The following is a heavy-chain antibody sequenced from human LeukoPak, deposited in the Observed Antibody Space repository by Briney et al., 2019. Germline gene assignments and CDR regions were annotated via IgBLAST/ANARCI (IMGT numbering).Heavy chain of an antibody. V-gene: IGHV3-33*01. CDR3: ARDLYRIVVVPHYFDY. Sequence: PGGSLRLSCAASGFTFSNYGMHWVRQTPGKGLEWVAFTFYDGSKKYYADSVKGRFTISRDNAKNSLYLQVNSLRAEDTAVYYCARDLYRIVVVPHYFDYWGQGTLVTVSS. J-gene: IGHJ4*02. CDR2: TFYDGSKK. D-gene: IGHD3-22*01. CDR1: GFTFSNYG.